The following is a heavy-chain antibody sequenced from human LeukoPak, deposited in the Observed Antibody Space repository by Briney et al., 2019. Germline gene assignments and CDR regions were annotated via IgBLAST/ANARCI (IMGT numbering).Heavy chain of an antibody. CDR3: EAGHFDY. V-gene: IGHV3-21*01. D-gene: IGHD6-19*01. CDR2: ISGNSAFI. Sequence: SGGSLRLSCAASGFTFNTYAMTWVRQAPGKGLEWVSSISGNSAFIYYADSVRGRFTISRDNSKNTVYLQMSSLRPEDTAVYYCEAGHFDYWGQGTLVSVSS. CDR1: GFTFNTYA. J-gene: IGHJ4*02.